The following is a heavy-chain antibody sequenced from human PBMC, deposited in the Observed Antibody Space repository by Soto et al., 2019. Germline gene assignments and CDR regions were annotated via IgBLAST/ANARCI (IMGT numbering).Heavy chain of an antibody. CDR2: INSDGSST. CDR3: ARGRYCSSTSCYDLSWFDP. J-gene: IGHJ5*02. CDR1: GFTFSSYW. V-gene: IGHV3-74*01. Sequence: GGSLRLSCAASGFTFSSYWMHWVRQAPGKGLVWVSRINSDGSSTSYADSVKGRFTISRDNAKNTLYLQMNSLRAEDTAVYYCARGRYCSSTSCYDLSWFDPWGKGTLVTVSS. D-gene: IGHD2-2*01.